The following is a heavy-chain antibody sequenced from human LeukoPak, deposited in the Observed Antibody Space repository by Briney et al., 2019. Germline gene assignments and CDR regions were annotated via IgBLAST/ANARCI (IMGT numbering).Heavy chain of an antibody. CDR3: AKRGINGDYYHY. CDR2: ILYDGRNE. CDR1: GFTFSTYA. J-gene: IGHJ4*02. Sequence: GGSLRLSCAASGFTFSTYAMHWVRQAPGKGLEWVALILYDGRNEYYAESVKGRFTISRDNSQNTVYLQMNSLRPEDRAVYYCAKRGINGDYYHYWGQGTLVTVSS. D-gene: IGHD4-17*01. V-gene: IGHV3-30*18.